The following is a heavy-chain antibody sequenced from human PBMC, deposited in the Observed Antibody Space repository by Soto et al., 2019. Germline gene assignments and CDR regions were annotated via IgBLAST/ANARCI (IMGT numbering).Heavy chain of an antibody. CDR1: GYTFTNYG. CDR2: ISGYNGNT. V-gene: IGHV1-18*04. Sequence: QVQLVESGAEVKKPGASVKVSCKASGYTFTNYGISWVRQAPGQGLEWMGWISGYNGNTKYAQKFQGRVTMTTDTPTNTAYMKLRSLRSDDTAVYYCATDREYYYDSSGNYYYHYGMDVWGQETTVTVS. D-gene: IGHD3-22*01. CDR3: ATDREYYYDSSGNYYYHYGMDV. J-gene: IGHJ6*02.